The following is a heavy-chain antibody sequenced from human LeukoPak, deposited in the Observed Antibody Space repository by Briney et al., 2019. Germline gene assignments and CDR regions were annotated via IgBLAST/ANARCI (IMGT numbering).Heavy chain of an antibody. D-gene: IGHD3-3*01. CDR2: ISWNSGSI. V-gene: IGHV3-9*03. CDR1: GFTFDDYA. CDR3: AKGKFGVVIYYFDY. J-gene: IGHJ4*02. Sequence: GGSLRLSCAASGFTFDDYAMHWVRQAPGKGLEWVSGISWNSGSIGYADSVKGRFTISRDNAKNSLYLQMNSLRAEDMALYYCAKGKFGVVIYYFDYWGQGTLVTVSS.